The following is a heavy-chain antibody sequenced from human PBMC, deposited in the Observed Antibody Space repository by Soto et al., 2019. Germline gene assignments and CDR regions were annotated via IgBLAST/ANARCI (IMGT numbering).Heavy chain of an antibody. CDR3: AKDSSAAFDY. V-gene: IGHV3-30*18. Sequence: WVRQAPSKGLEWVAVISHDGSNQFYAESVKGRFTISRDNSKNMLYLQMNSLRADDSAVYFCAKDSSAAFDYWGQGTVVTVSS. J-gene: IGHJ4*02. D-gene: IGHD6-25*01. CDR2: ISHDGSNQ.